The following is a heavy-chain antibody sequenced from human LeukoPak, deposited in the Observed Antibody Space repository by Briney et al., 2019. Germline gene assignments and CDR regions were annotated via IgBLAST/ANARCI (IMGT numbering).Heavy chain of an antibody. CDR1: GFTFSNYW. J-gene: IGHJ5*02. V-gene: IGHV3-74*01. CDR2: INSDASSI. D-gene: IGHD3-9*01. CDR3: ARLGRGGGYDIFTGPS. Sequence: GGSLRLSCVASGFTFSNYWMYWVRQAPRKGLEWVSRINSDASSISYVDSVRGRFTISRDNAKNTLYLPMNSLRTEDTAVYYCARLGRGGGYDIFTGPSWGQGTLVTVSS.